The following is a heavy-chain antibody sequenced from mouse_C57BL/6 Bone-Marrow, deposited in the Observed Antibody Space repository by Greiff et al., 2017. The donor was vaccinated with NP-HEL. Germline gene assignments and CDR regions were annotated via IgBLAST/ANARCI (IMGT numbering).Heavy chain of an antibody. CDR1: GYTFTSYW. Sequence: QVQLKQPGAELVKPGASVKMSCKASGYTFTSYWITWVKQRPGQGLEWIGDIYPGSGSTNYNEKFKSKATLTVDTSSSTAYMQLSSLTSEDSAVYYCGYYGSSYGYFDVWGTGTTVTVSS. CDR3: GYYGSSYGYFDV. D-gene: IGHD1-1*01. J-gene: IGHJ1*03. V-gene: IGHV1-55*01. CDR2: IYPGSGST.